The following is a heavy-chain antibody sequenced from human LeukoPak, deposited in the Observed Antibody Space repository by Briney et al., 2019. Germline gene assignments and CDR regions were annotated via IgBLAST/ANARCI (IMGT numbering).Heavy chain of an antibody. Sequence: PSETLSLTCTVSDYYISSGHYWGWIRQPPGKGLEWIGNIHHAGATYYNPSLKSRVTISVDTSKNQFSLKLNSVTAADTAVYYCARDIDKTAMVFKSSDNWGQGTLVTVSS. CDR3: ARDIDKTAMVFKSSDN. J-gene: IGHJ4*02. CDR2: IHHAGAT. V-gene: IGHV4-38-2*02. D-gene: IGHD5-18*01. CDR1: DYYISSGHY.